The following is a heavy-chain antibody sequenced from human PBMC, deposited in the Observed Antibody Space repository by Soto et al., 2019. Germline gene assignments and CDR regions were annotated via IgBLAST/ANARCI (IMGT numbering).Heavy chain of an antibody. D-gene: IGHD4-17*01. J-gene: IGHJ1*01. CDR1: GFTFTNAW. Sequence: EVQLVESGGGLVKPGGALRLSCAASGFTFTNAWMSWVRQAPGKGLEWVGRIKSKTDGGTTDYAAPVKGRFTISRDDSKNTLYLQMNSLKTEDTAVYYCTTARGTYGAEYFQHWGKGTLVTVSS. V-gene: IGHV3-15*01. CDR2: IKSKTDGGTT. CDR3: TTARGTYGAEYFQH.